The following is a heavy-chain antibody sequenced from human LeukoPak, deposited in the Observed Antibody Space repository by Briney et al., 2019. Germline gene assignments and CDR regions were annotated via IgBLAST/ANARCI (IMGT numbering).Heavy chain of an antibody. CDR2: ISYDGSNK. CDR3: AKEETTFDYYYCGMDV. V-gene: IGHV3-30*18. D-gene: IGHD1-1*01. CDR1: AFSFNNYG. Sequence: PGGSLRLSCAASAFSFNNYGMHWVRQAPGKGLDWVAFISYDGSNKYYADSVRGRFAISRDNSKDTLYLQMNSLRPEDTAVYYCAKEETTFDYYYCGMDVWGQGTTVTVSS. J-gene: IGHJ6*02.